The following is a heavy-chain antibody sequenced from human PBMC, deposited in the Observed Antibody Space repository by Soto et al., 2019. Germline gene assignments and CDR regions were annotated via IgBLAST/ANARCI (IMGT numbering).Heavy chain of an antibody. V-gene: IGHV4-31*03. CDR3: ARDHPNWTDVRQAFDI. D-gene: IGHD1-20*01. CDR2: IYYSGST. CDR1: GGSISSGGYY. Sequence: QVQLQESGPGLVKPSQTLSLTCTVSGGSISSGGYYWSWIRQHPGKGLEWIGYIYYSGSTYYNPCLKSRVTISVDTSKNQFSLKLSSVTAADTAVYYCARDHPNWTDVRQAFDIWGQGTMVTVSS. J-gene: IGHJ3*02.